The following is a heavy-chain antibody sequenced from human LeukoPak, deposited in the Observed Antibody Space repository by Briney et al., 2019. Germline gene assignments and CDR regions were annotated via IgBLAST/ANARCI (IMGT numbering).Heavy chain of an antibody. CDR3: ERALISGSYRDAFDI. Sequence: ASAKVSCKASGYTFTGYYIHWVRQAPGQGLEWMGLINPNSGGTNYAQKFQGRVTMTRDTSITTAYMELRRLRSDDTAVYYCERALISGSYRDAFDIWGQGTMVTVSS. V-gene: IGHV1-2*02. CDR2: INPNSGGT. CDR1: GYTFTGYY. J-gene: IGHJ3*02. D-gene: IGHD1-26*01.